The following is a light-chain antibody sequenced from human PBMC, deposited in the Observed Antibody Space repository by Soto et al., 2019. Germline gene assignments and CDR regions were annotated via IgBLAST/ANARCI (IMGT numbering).Light chain of an antibody. J-gene: IGKJ5*01. Sequence: DVVLTQSPLSLPVTLGQPASISCRSTQGLVYSDGNIYLNWFQQRPGQSPRRLIYKVSNRDSGVPDRFSGSGSGTDFTLKISRVEAEDVGVYYCMQGTHWPPITFGQGTRLEIK. CDR2: KVS. CDR1: QGLVYSDGNIY. V-gene: IGKV2-30*01. CDR3: MQGTHWPPIT.